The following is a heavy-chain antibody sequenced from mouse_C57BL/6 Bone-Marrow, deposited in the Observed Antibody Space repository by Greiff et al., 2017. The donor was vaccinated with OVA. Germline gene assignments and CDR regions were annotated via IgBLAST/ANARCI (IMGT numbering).Heavy chain of an antibody. CDR2: IYPGNSDT. CDR3: TREAYYGSSAWFAD. CDR1: GYTFTSYW. Sequence: VQLQQSGTVLARPGASVKMSCKTSGYTFTSYWMHWVKQRPGQGLEWIGAIYPGNSDTSYNQKFKGKAKLTAVTSASTDYMELSSRTNEDSAVYYCTREAYYGSSAWFADWGQGTLVTVSA. J-gene: IGHJ3*01. D-gene: IGHD1-1*01. V-gene: IGHV1-5*01.